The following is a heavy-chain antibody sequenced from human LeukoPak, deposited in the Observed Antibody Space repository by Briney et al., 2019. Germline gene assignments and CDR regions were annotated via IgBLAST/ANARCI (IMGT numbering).Heavy chain of an antibody. CDR1: GFPLSNYV. CDR3: ARDGGSFYYYYYMDV. V-gene: IGHV3-30-3*01. CDR2: ISYDGSNK. D-gene: IGHD3-16*01. Sequence: GGSLRLSCAASGFPLSNYVIHWVRQAPGKGLEWVAVISYDGSNKYYADSVKGRFTISRDNSKNTLYLQMNSLRAEDTAVYYCARDGGSFYYYYYMDVWGKGTTVTVSS. J-gene: IGHJ6*03.